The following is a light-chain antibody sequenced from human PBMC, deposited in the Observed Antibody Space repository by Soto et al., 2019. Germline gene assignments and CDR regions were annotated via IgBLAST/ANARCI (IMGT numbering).Light chain of an antibody. Sequence: EIVMTQSPATLPVSPGERATRSCRASQSVSSNLAWYQQKPGQAPRFLIYGASTRATGIPARFSGSGSGTEFTLTISSLQSEDFAVYYCQQYDNWPLTFGGGTKADIK. CDR3: QQYDNWPLT. CDR2: GAS. J-gene: IGKJ4*01. CDR1: QSVSSN. V-gene: IGKV3-15*01.